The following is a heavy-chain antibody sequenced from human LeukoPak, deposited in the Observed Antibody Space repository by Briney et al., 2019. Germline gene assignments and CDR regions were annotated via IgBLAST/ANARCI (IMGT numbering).Heavy chain of an antibody. CDR1: GVSISSYY. J-gene: IGHJ5*02. CDR3: ARQGYCSSTSCYGSWFDP. Sequence: PSETLSLTCTVSGVSISSYYWSWVRQPPGKGLEWIGYIYTSGSTNYNPSLKSRVTISVDRSKNQFSLKLSSVTAADTAVYYCARQGYCSSTSCYGSWFDPWGQGTLVTVSS. V-gene: IGHV4-4*09. CDR2: IYTSGST. D-gene: IGHD2-2*01.